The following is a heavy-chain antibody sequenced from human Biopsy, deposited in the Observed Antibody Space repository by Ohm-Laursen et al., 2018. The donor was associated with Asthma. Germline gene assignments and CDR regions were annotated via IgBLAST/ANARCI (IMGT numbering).Heavy chain of an antibody. J-gene: IGHJ4*02. D-gene: IGHD2-21*02. V-gene: IGHV4-34*01. CDR1: GGSFSNYY. CDR3: ARGVDRVTGLLDHFDS. CDR2: INHRGST. Sequence: SETLSLTCAAYGGSFSNYYWTWIRQPPGKGLEWIGEINHRGSTNYNPSLKSRVTLSVDTSKNQFSVKLRSVTAADTAVYYCARGVDRVTGLLDHFDSWGQGTLVTVSS.